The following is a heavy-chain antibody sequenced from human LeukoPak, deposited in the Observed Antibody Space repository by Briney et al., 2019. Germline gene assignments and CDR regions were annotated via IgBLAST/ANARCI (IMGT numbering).Heavy chain of an antibody. J-gene: IGHJ4*02. Sequence: GGSLRLSCSASGFPFSSYAMHWVRQAPGKGLEYVSAISDSGGSTYYADSVKGRFTISRDNSKNTLYLQMSSLRAEDTAVYYCARDGYGLDTPMVSTNFDYWGQGTLVTVSS. CDR1: GFPFSSYA. V-gene: IGHV3-64D*09. D-gene: IGHD5-18*01. CDR2: ISDSGGST. CDR3: ARDGYGLDTPMVSTNFDY.